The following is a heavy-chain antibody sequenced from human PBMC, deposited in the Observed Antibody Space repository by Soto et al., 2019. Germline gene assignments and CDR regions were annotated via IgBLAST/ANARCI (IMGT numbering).Heavy chain of an antibody. Sequence: EVQLVESGGGLVQPGGSLRLSCAASGFTFSSYSMNWVRQAPGKGLEWVSYISSSSSTIYYADSVKGRFTISRDNAKNSLYLQMNSLRDEDTAVYYCARVGGWDGSGKPFDYWGQGTLVTVSS. V-gene: IGHV3-48*02. J-gene: IGHJ4*02. CDR3: ARVGGWDGSGKPFDY. CDR2: ISSSSSTI. D-gene: IGHD3-10*01. CDR1: GFTFSSYS.